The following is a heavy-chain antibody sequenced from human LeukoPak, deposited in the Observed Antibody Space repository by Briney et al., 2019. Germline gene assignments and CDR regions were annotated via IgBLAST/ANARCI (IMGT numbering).Heavy chain of an antibody. D-gene: IGHD4/OR15-4a*01. CDR2: INHSGST. CDR3: ARALGRLTIGWYFDL. V-gene: IGHV4-34*01. J-gene: IGHJ2*01. Sequence: SETLSLTCAVYGGSFSGYYWSWIRQPPGKGLEWIGEINHSGSTNYNPSLKSRVTISVDTSKNQFPLKLSSVTAADTAVYYCARALGRLTIGWYFDLWGRGPLVSVS. CDR1: GGSFSGYY.